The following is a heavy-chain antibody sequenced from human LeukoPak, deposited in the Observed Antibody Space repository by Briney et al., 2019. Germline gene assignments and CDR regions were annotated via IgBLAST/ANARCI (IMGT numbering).Heavy chain of an antibody. CDR3: ARDSGYYGSGSYSYYFDY. J-gene: IGHJ4*02. V-gene: IGHV4-59*01. CDR2: IYYSGST. CDR1: GGSISGYY. D-gene: IGHD3-10*01. Sequence: SETLSLTCTVSGGSISGYYWSWIRQPPGKGLEWIGYIYYSGSTNYNPSLKSRVTISVDTSKNQFSLKLSSVTAADTAVYYCARDSGYYGSGSYSYYFDYWGQGTLVTVSP.